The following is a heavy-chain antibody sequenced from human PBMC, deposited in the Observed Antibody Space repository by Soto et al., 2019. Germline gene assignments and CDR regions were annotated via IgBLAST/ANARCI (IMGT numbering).Heavy chain of an antibody. D-gene: IGHD2-2*01. Sequence: QVPLVQSGAEVKKPGASVKVSCKASGYTFTSYDINWVRQATGQGLEWMGWMNPNSGNTGYAQKFQGRVTMTRNTSISTAYMELSSLRSEDTTVYYCARGGIPAAKVMGLAGYWGQGTLVTVSS. CDR1: GYTFTSYD. J-gene: IGHJ4*02. CDR3: ARGGIPAAKVMGLAGY. V-gene: IGHV1-8*01. CDR2: MNPNSGNT.